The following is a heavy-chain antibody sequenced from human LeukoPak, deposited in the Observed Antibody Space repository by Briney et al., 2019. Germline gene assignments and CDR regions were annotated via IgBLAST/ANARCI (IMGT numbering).Heavy chain of an antibody. CDR1: GGSISSGGYY. Sequence: PSETLSLTCTVPGGSISSGGYYWSWIRQHPGKGLEWIGYIYYSGSTYYNPSLKSRVTISVDTSKNQFSLKLSSVTAADTAVYYCARDDGSAVVMGGFDYWGQGTLVTVSS. CDR3: ARDDGSAVVMGGFDY. CDR2: IYYSGST. D-gene: IGHD4-23*01. V-gene: IGHV4-31*03. J-gene: IGHJ4*02.